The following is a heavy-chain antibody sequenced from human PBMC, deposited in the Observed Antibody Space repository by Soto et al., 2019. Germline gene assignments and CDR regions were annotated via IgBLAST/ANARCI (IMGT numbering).Heavy chain of an antibody. D-gene: IGHD3-10*01. Sequence: QVQLVESGGGVVQPGRSLRLSCAASGFILSTYTMHWVRQAPGKGLEWVTLISYDGSNKYYADSVKGRFTISRDNSRNTLYLQMNSLRAEDTAVYYCARVWFGVLSFGGVDYWGQGTLVTVSS. V-gene: IGHV3-30-3*01. CDR1: GFILSTYT. CDR3: ARVWFGVLSFGGVDY. CDR2: ISYDGSNK. J-gene: IGHJ4*02.